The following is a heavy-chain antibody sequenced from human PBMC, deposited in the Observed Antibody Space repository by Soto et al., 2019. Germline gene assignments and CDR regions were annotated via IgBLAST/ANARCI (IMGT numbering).Heavy chain of an antibody. Sequence: SETLSLTCAVYGGSFSGYYWSWIRQPPGKGLEWIGEINHSGSTNYNPSLKSRVTMSVDTSKNQFSLKLSSVTAADTAVYYCARERGYFDRYYFDYWGQGTLGTVSS. D-gene: IGHD3-9*01. J-gene: IGHJ4*02. V-gene: IGHV4-34*01. CDR2: INHSGST. CDR1: GGSFSGYY. CDR3: ARERGYFDRYYFDY.